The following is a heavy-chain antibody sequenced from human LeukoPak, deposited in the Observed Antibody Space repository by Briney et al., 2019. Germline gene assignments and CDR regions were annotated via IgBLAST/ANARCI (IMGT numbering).Heavy chain of an antibody. CDR3: AYGNYYDSSGSLFDY. CDR2: IKEDGSEK. CDR1: GFTFSTYW. D-gene: IGHD3-22*01. Sequence: GGSLRLSCAASGFTFSTYWMSWVRQAPGKGLEWVANIKEDGSEKYYVDSVKGRFTISRDNAKGSLYLQMSTLRAEDTAVYYCAYGNYYDSSGSLFDYWGQGTLVTVSA. V-gene: IGHV3-7*01. J-gene: IGHJ4*02.